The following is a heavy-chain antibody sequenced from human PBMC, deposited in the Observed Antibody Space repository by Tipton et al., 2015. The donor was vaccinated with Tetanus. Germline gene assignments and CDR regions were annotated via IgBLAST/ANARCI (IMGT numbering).Heavy chain of an antibody. D-gene: IGHD2-21*02. CDR2: ISGSGGST. J-gene: IGHJ6*02. V-gene: IGHV3-20*04. CDR1: GFTFNKYG. Sequence: SLRLSCVASGFTFNKYGMSWVRQSPGKGLEWVSGISGSGGSTYYADSVKGRFTISRDNAKNSLYLQMNSLRAEDTALYYCAKDTGVTPHYGMDVWGQGTTVTVSS. CDR3: AKDTGVTPHYGMDV.